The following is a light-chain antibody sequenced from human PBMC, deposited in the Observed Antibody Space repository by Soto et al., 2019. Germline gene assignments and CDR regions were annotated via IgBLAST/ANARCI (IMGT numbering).Light chain of an antibody. Sequence: DIQMTQSPSALSASVGDRVTITCQASQDISDVLNWYQQQPGKAPKVLIYDASKLQTGVPSRFSGSESGTDFTLTISSLQPEDSASYYCQQYYNSVLTFGGGTKVDIK. V-gene: IGKV1-33*01. CDR1: QDISDV. CDR2: DAS. CDR3: QQYYNSVLT. J-gene: IGKJ4*01.